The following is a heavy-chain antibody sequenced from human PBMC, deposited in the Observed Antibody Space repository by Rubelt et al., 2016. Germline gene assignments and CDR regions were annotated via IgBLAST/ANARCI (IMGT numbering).Heavy chain of an antibody. J-gene: IGHJ3*02. D-gene: IGHD3-9*01. V-gene: IGHV3-23*01. CDR3: ATYYDVLARYSGLEPFDT. CDR2: ISGSGGSI. Sequence: SLRLSCAASGFTFSTYAMGWVRQAPGKGLAWVSAISGSGGSIYYADSVKGRFTISRDHSKNSLYLQMDSLRAGDTAVYFCATYYDVLARYSGLEPFDTWGQGTMVIVSS. CDR1: GFTFSTYA.